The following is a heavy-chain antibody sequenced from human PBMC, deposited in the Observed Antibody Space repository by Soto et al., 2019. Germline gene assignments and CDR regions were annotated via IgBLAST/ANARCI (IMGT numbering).Heavy chain of an antibody. J-gene: IGHJ3*02. Sequence: SETLSLTCAVYGGSFSGYYWSWIRQPPGKGLEWIGEINHSGSTNYNPSLKSRVTISVDTSKNQFSLKLSSVTAADTAVYYCARGQGVYYGDYGRRAFYIWGQGTMVTVSS. D-gene: IGHD4-17*01. CDR2: INHSGST. V-gene: IGHV4-34*01. CDR1: GGSFSGYY. CDR3: ARGQGVYYGDYGRRAFYI.